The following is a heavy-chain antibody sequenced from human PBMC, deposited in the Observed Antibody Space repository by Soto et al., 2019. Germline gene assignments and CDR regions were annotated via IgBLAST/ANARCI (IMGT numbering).Heavy chain of an antibody. D-gene: IGHD6-13*01. CDR3: ARRIAAAGRDAFDI. J-gene: IGHJ3*02. V-gene: IGHV4-30-4*01. Sequence: SETLSLTCTVSGGSISSGDYYWSWIRQPPGKGLEWIGYIYYSGSTYYNPSLKSRVTISVDTSKNQFSLMLSSVTAADTAVYYCARRIAAAGRDAFDIWGQGTMVNVSS. CDR1: GGSISSGDYY. CDR2: IYYSGST.